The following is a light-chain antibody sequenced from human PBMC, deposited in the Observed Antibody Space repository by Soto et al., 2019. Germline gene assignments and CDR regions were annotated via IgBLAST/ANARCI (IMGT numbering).Light chain of an antibody. V-gene: IGKV3-20*01. Sequence: EIVLTQSPGTLSVSPGESATLSCRASQSLSSRYLAWYQQKPGQAPRLLIYGASNTATGIPDRFSGSGSGTDFTLTISRLEPEDSAVYYCQHFSSTPGTFGPGTKVDIK. CDR1: QSLSSRY. CDR2: GAS. J-gene: IGKJ3*01. CDR3: QHFSSTPGT.